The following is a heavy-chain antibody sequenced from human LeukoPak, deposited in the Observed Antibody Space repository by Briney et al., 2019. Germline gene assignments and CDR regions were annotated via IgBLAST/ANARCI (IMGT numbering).Heavy chain of an antibody. Sequence: GGSLRLSCAASGFSLRSSEMNWVRQAPGKGPEWDAYINSADNVEYYTDSVRGRFTMSRDNAKDLLYLQMNSLRDEDTAVYYCARDTVNGPFVISLDLWGQGTLVTVSS. CDR3: ARDTVNGPFVISLDL. V-gene: IGHV3-48*03. D-gene: IGHD2-8*01. CDR1: GFSLRSSE. CDR2: INSADNVE. J-gene: IGHJ5*02.